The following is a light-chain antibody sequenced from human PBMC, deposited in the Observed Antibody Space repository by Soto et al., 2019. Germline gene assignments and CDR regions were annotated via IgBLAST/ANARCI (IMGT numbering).Light chain of an antibody. V-gene: IGKV3-20*01. CDR3: LQHNSYPLT. J-gene: IGKJ1*01. Sequence: EIVLTQSPGTLSLSPGERATLSCRASQSVSGSSLAWYQLKPGQAPRLLISGASSRATGVPDRFSGSESGTDFTFIISRLEPEDFGMYYCLQHNSYPLTFGQGTKVEIK. CDR1: QSVSGSS. CDR2: GAS.